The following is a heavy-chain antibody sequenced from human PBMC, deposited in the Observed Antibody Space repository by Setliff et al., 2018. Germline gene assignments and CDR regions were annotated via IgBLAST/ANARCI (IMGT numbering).Heavy chain of an antibody. D-gene: IGHD3-16*01. Sequence: GSLRLSCAASGFSFTTYTMNWIRQAPGQGLEWVSSIDTSSTWIYYADSVKGRFTVSRDNAKNSLYLQMNSLRAEDTAIYYCARDQGSYGYRAFDSWGQGALVTVSS. J-gene: IGHJ4*02. CDR1: GFSFTTYT. V-gene: IGHV3-21*01. CDR3: ARDQGSYGYRAFDS. CDR2: IDTSSTWI.